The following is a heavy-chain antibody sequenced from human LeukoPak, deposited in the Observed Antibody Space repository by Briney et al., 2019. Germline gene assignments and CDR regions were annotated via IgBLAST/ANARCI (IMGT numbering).Heavy chain of an antibody. V-gene: IGHV4-34*01. CDR2: INHSGST. Sequence: SETLSLTCAVYGGSFSGYYWSWIRQPPGKGLEWIGEINHSGSTNYNPSLKSRVTISVDTSKNQFSLKLSSVTAADTAVYYCARSWGATRWFDPWGQGTLVTVSS. CDR1: GGSFSGYY. D-gene: IGHD3-16*01. CDR3: ARSWGATRWFDP. J-gene: IGHJ5*02.